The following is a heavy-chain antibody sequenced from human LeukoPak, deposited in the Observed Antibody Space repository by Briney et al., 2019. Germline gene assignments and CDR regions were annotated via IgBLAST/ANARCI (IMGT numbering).Heavy chain of an antibody. CDR2: ISSSSSTI. CDR3: ARVVRGAPGWDLDY. CDR1: GFTFSSYS. J-gene: IGHJ4*02. V-gene: IGHV3-48*01. D-gene: IGHD3-10*01. Sequence: PGGSLRLSCAASGFTFSSYSMNWVRQAPGKGLEWVSYISSSSSTIYYADSVKGRFTISRDNAKNSLYLQMNSLRAEDTAVYYCARVVRGAPGWDLDYWGQGTLVTVSS.